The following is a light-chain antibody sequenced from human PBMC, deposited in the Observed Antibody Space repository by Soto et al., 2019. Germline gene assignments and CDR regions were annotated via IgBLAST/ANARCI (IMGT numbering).Light chain of an antibody. CDR3: GTWDSSLSAYV. V-gene: IGLV1-51*01. J-gene: IGLJ1*01. Sequence: QSVLTQPPSVSAAPGQKVTISCSGSSSNIGNNYVSWYQQFPGTAPKLLIYDNNKRPSGIPDRFSGSKSGTSATLGITGLQTGDEADYYCGTWDSSLSAYVFGTGTRSPS. CDR2: DNN. CDR1: SSNIGNNY.